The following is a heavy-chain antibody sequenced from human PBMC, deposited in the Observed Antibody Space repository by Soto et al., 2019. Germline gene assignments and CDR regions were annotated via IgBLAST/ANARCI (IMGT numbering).Heavy chain of an antibody. CDR3: ARLPRDCNKTSCYYADH. V-gene: IGHV5-51*01. J-gene: IGHJ4*02. D-gene: IGHD3-22*01. Sequence: GESLKISCSGSGYDFNKNWFGWVRQLPGRGLEWVGIMYTGDSDTRLLPSFQGHVTLSADVTVSTAFLQWRSLKTSDSGMYFCARLPRDCNKTSCYYADHWGQGTSVTVSS. CDR1: GYDFNKNW. CDR2: MYTGDSDT.